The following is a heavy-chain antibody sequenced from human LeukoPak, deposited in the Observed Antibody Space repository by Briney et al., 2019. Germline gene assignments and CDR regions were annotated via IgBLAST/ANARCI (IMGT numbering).Heavy chain of an antibody. D-gene: IGHD4-17*01. V-gene: IGHV3-13*04. Sequence: GGSLRLSCAASGFTFNKYDMHWVRQATGKGLEWVSGIGTAGDSYYSGSVKGRFTISRENAKNSLYLQMNNLKAGDTAVYYRARDRGAYSSSGYDYGDYSDWYFDLWGRGTLVTVSS. CDR1: GFTFNKYD. CDR3: ARDRGAYSSSGYDYGDYSDWYFDL. J-gene: IGHJ2*01. CDR2: IGTAGDS.